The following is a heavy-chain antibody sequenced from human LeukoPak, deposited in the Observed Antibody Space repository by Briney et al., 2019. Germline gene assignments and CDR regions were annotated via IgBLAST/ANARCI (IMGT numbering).Heavy chain of an antibody. V-gene: IGHV3-30*04. CDR3: ARGAGVTMIVVVSFDY. CDR2: ISYDGSNK. J-gene: IGHJ4*02. CDR1: GFTFSSYA. Sequence: GGSLRLSCAASGFTFSSYAMHWVRQAPGKGLEWVAVISYDGSNKYYADSVKGRFTISRDNSKNTLYLQMNSLRAEDTAVCYCARGAGVTMIVVVSFDYWGQGTLVTVSS. D-gene: IGHD3-22*01.